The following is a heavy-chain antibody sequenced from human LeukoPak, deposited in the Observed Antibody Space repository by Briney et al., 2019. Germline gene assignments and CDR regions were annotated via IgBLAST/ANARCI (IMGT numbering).Heavy chain of an antibody. J-gene: IGHJ5*02. V-gene: IGHV4-31*02. D-gene: IGHD1-1*01. CDR2: IYYSGDT. Sequence: SQTLSLTCTVSGGSISSGDYYWSWIRQHPGKGLEWIGYIYYSGDTYYNPSLKSRVTISMDTSGNQFSLKLSSVTAADTAVYYCARGPSKLDNWFDPWGQGTLVTVSS. CDR3: ARGPSKLDNWFDP. CDR1: GGSISSGDYY.